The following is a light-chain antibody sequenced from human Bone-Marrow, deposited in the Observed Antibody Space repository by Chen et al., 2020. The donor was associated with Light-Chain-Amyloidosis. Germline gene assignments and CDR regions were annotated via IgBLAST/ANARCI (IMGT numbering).Light chain of an antibody. V-gene: IGLV3-25*03. Sequence: SYELTQPPSVSVSPGQTARITCSGDDLPTKYAYWYQQKPGQAPVLVIHRDTERPSGISERFSGSSSRTTATLTISGVKAEDEADYHCQSADISGTWVFGGGTKLTVL. CDR3: QSADISGTWV. CDR2: RDT. CDR1: DLPTKY. J-gene: IGLJ3*02.